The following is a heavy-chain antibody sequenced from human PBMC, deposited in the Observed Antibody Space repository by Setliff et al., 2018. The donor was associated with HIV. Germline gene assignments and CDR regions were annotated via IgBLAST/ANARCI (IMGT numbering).Heavy chain of an antibody. CDR3: ASRGIVVVTMSMPDEFFVH. V-gene: IGHV4-34*01. D-gene: IGHD2-21*02. CDR2: IYYSGTT. J-gene: IGHJ1*01. Sequence: PSETLSLTCAVYGTSFSDYYWGWIRQAPGKGLEWIGSIYYSGTTYYNPSLRGRVTISVDRSRNQFSLTLNSVTAADTATYYCASRGIVVVTMSMPDEFFVHWGHGTLVTVSS. CDR1: GTSFSDYY.